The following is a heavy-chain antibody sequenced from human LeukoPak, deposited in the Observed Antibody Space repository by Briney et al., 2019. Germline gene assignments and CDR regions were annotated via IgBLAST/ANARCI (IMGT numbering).Heavy chain of an antibody. CDR2: ILYDGSHE. Sequence: GALRLSCAASGFSFSSYPMHWVRQAPGKGLEWVAEILYDGSHEFYADVVKGRFTISRDNSKNTLYLQINSLRAEDTAVYYCAKEGRWLDSWGQGTLVTVS. D-gene: IGHD4-23*01. CDR3: AKEGRWLDS. V-gene: IGHV3-30*04. J-gene: IGHJ4*02. CDR1: GFSFSSYP.